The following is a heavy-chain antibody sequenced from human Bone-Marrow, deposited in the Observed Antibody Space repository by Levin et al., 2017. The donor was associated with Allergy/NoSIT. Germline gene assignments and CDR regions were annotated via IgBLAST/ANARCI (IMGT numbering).Heavy chain of an antibody. V-gene: IGHV4-59*01. Sequence: PSETLSLTCTVSGGSISSYYWSWIRQPPGKGLEWIGYIYYSGSTNYNPSLKSRVTISVDTSKNQFSLKLSSVTAADTAVYFCARDEYQYSSGWYEGFQHWGQGTLVSVSS. CDR1: GGSISSYY. CDR2: IYYSGST. D-gene: IGHD6-13*01. CDR3: ARDEYQYSSGWYEGFQH. J-gene: IGHJ1*01.